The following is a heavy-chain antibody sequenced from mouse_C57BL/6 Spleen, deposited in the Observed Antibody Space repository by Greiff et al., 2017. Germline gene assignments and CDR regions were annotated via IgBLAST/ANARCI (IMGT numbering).Heavy chain of an antibody. J-gene: IGHJ3*01. CDR2: IYPGNSNT. Sequence: EVKLQESGTLLARPGASVKMSCKTSGYTFTSYWLHWVKQRPGQGLEWIGAIYPGNSNTSYNQQFKGKDNLPAVTSASTAYMELSSLTNEDSAGYYCTSADDHEFAYWGQGTLVTVSA. D-gene: IGHD2-12*01. V-gene: IGHV1-5*01. CDR1: GYTFTSYW. CDR3: TSADDHEFAY.